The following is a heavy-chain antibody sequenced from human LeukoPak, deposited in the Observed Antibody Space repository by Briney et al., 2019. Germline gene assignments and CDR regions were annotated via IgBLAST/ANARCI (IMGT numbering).Heavy chain of an antibody. J-gene: IGHJ4*02. CDR2: ISGSGGST. CDR3: AKGSGPEGGGY. V-gene: IGHV3-23*01. D-gene: IGHD1-1*01. CDR1: EITIADYT. Sequence: GGSLRLSCRASEITIADYTMTWVRQAPGKGLEWVSAISGSGGSTYYADSVKGRFTISRDNSKNTLYLQMNSLRAEDTAVYYCAKGSGPEGGGYWGQGTLVTVSS.